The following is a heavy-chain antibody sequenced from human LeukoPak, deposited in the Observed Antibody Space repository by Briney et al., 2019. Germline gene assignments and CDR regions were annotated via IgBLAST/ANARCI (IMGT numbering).Heavy chain of an antibody. CDR3: TRERQNKDFWSGGDY. V-gene: IGHV3-7*01. CDR2: IKQDGSEK. Sequence: GGSLRLSCAASGFTFSTYWMSWVRQAPGKGLEWVANIKQDGSEKYNVDSVKGRFTISRVNAKNSLYLQMNTLRPEDTAVYYCTRERQNKDFWSGGDYWGQGTLVTVSS. CDR1: GFTFSTYW. D-gene: IGHD3-3*01. J-gene: IGHJ4*02.